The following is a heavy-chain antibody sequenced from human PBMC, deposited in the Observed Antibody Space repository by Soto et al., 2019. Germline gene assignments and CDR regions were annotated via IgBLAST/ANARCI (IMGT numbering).Heavy chain of an antibody. D-gene: IGHD5-18*01. J-gene: IGHJ4*02. Sequence: GGHRVLQSPGKGLEWVAVIWYDGNRKYYADSVKGRFTIARDDSQNTLYLQMNSLRAEDTAVYYCARDLYSTIVDYWGQGTLVTVSS. CDR3: ARDLYSTIVDY. CDR1: G. V-gene: IGHV3-33*01. CDR2: IWYDGNRK.